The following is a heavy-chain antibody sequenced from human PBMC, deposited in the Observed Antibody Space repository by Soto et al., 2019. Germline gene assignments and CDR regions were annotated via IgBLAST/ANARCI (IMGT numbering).Heavy chain of an antibody. J-gene: IGHJ5*02. D-gene: IGHD1-26*01. CDR1: GFTFSSYS. Sequence: VDSLRLACAASGFTFSSYSMNWVRQAPGKGLEWVSSISSSSSYIYYADSVKGRFTISRDNAKNSLYLQMNSLRAEDTAVYYCARDPAGVAATNWFDPWGQGT. CDR2: ISSSSSYI. V-gene: IGHV3-21*01. CDR3: ARDPAGVAATNWFDP.